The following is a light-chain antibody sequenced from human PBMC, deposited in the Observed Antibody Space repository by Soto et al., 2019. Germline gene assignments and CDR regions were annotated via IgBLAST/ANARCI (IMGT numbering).Light chain of an antibody. J-gene: IGKJ4*01. CDR1: QRIRSSY. CDR3: QQYGDSPLT. V-gene: IGKV3-20*01. CDR2: GAS. Sequence: EIVLTQSPGTLSLSPGERATLSCRAGQRIRSSYLAWYQQKPGQAPRLLISGASSRASGIADRFSGSGSGTDFTLTISRLEPEDSAVYYCQQYGDSPLTFGGGTKVEIK.